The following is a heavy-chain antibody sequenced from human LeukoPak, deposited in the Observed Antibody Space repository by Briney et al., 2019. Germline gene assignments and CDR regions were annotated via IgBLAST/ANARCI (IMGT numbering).Heavy chain of an antibody. J-gene: IGHJ6*02. CDR3: ARGLPNYYGMDV. Sequence: GGSLRLSCAASGFTFSDYYMSWIRQAPGKGLEWVSYISSSGSTIYYADSVKGRFTISRDNAKNTVYLQMNSLRTEDTAVYYCARGLPNYYGMDVWGQGTTVTVSS. V-gene: IGHV3-11*04. CDR2: ISSSGSTI. CDR1: GFTFSDYY.